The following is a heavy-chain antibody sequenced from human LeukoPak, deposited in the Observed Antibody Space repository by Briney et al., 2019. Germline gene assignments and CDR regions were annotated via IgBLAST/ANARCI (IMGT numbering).Heavy chain of an antibody. CDR3: ARLSSSGWYASPHDAFDI. J-gene: IGHJ3*02. D-gene: IGHD6-19*01. Sequence: SETLSLTCAVSGASFSGYFWNWIRQSPEKGLEWIGEIKYDGTTNYNPSLTSRVTMSIDKATNQFHLKVTSLTAADTAVYYCARLSSSGWYASPHDAFDIWGQGTMVTVSS. V-gene: IGHV4-34*10. CDR2: IKYDGTT. CDR1: GASFSGYF.